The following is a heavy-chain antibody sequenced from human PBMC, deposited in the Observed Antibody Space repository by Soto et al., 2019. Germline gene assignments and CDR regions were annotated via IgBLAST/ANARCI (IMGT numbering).Heavy chain of an antibody. Sequence: QVQLVQSGAEVKKPGSSVKVSCKASGGTFSSYAISWVRQAPGQGLEWMGGIIPIFGTANYAQKFQGRVTITTDKSTRTGYMELSSLRSEDTAVYYCARVDYYDSSGYYGTCFAYWGQGTLVTVSS. J-gene: IGHJ4*02. D-gene: IGHD3-22*01. CDR3: ARVDYYDSSGYYGTCFAY. V-gene: IGHV1-69*06. CDR1: GGTFSSYA. CDR2: IIPIFGTA.